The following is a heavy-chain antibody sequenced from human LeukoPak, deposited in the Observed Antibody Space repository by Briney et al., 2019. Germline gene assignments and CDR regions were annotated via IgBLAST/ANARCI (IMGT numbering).Heavy chain of an antibody. V-gene: IGHV1-46*01. CDR1: GYTFTSYY. Sequence: ASVKVSCKASGYTFTSYYMHWARQAPGQGLEWMGIINPSGGSTSYAQKFQGRVTMTRDTSTSTVYMELSSLRSEDTAVYYCARDPHENSSGWPYYFDYWGQGTLVTVSS. D-gene: IGHD6-19*01. CDR2: INPSGGST. CDR3: ARDPHENSSGWPYYFDY. J-gene: IGHJ4*02.